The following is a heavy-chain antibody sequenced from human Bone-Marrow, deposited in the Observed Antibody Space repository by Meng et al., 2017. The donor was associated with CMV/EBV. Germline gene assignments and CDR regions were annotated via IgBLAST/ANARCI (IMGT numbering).Heavy chain of an antibody. J-gene: IGHJ4*02. Sequence: GESLKISCAAPGFTFGSYAMSWVRQAPGKGLEWVSAITGSGGSTYHADSVKGRFTISRDNAKNSLYLQMNSLRAEDTAVYYCARALQAYATGYSSGWYPGYWGQGTLVTVSS. CDR2: ITGSGGST. D-gene: IGHD6-19*01. CDR3: ARALQAYATGYSSGWYPGY. V-gene: IGHV3-23*01. CDR1: GFTFGSYA.